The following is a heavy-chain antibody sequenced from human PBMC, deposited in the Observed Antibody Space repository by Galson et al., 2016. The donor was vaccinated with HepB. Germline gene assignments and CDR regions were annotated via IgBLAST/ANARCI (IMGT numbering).Heavy chain of an antibody. CDR3: AGPDLGYGSDYFDT. J-gene: IGHJ5*02. D-gene: IGHD4-17*01. V-gene: IGHV1-3*01. Sequence: SVKVSCKASRYTFSTYALHWVRQAPGQRLEWMGWINVGNGNTKSSQRFQDRVTITRDTSATTAYMELNNLTSEDTAVYYCAGPDLGYGSDYFDTWGQGTLVTVSS. CDR1: RYTFSTYA. CDR2: INVGNGNT.